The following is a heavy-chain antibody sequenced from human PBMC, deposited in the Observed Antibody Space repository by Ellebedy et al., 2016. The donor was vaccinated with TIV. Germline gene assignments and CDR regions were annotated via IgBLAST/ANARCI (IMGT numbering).Heavy chain of an antibody. D-gene: IGHD3-9*01. Sequence: GESLKIPCAASGFTFDSYPITWVRQAPGKGLQWVSSINGRGDSPYYTDSVKGRFTLSRDNAKNSLYLQMNSLGDEDTAVYYCARGGGARPRYSFDVWGHGTMVTVSS. V-gene: IGHV3-23*01. CDR1: GFTFDSYP. CDR3: ARGGGARPRYSFDV. CDR2: INGRGDSP. J-gene: IGHJ3*01.